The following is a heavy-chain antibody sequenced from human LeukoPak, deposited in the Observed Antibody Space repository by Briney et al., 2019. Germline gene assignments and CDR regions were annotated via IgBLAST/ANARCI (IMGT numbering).Heavy chain of an antibody. CDR1: AGSISSSSYY. J-gene: IGHJ4*02. D-gene: IGHD3-3*01. V-gene: IGHV4-39*01. CDR3: ASSYDFWSGYSEY. Sequence: PSETLSLTCTVSAGSISSSSYYWGWIRRPPGKGLEWIGSIYYSGSTYYNPSLKSRVTISVDTSKNQFSLKLTSVTAADTAVYYCASSYDFWSGYSEYWGQGTLVTVSS. CDR2: IYYSGST.